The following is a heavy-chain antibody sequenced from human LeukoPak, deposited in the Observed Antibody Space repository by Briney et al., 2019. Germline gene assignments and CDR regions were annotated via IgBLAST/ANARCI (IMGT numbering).Heavy chain of an antibody. V-gene: IGHV1-69*06. J-gene: IGHJ3*02. Sequence: GASVKVSCKASGGTFSSYAISWVRQAPGQGLEWMGGIIPIFGTANYAQKFQGRVTITADKSTSTAYMELSSLRSEDTAVYYCAREITMIVFDIWGQGTMVTVSS. CDR1: GGTFSSYA. CDR3: AREITMIVFDI. D-gene: IGHD3-22*01. CDR2: IIPIFGTA.